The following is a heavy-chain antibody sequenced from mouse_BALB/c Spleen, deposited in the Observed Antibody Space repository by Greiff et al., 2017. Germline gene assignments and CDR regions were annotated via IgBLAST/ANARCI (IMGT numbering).Heavy chain of an antibody. Sequence: EVQRVESGGGLVKPGGSLKLSCAASGFTFSSYAMSWVRQTPEKRLEWVSSISSGGSTYYPDSVKCGFTISRDNARNFLYLQMSSLRSEDTAMYYCARGIYYDYDFDYWGQGTNVTVS. J-gene: IGHJ2*01. CDR3: ARGIYYDYDFDY. D-gene: IGHD2-4*01. CDR2: ISSGGST. V-gene: IGHV5-6-5*01. CDR1: GFTFSSYA.